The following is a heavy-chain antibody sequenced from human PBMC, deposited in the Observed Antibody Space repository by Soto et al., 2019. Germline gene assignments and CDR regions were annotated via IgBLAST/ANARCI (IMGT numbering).Heavy chain of an antibody. V-gene: IGHV3-23*01. J-gene: IGHJ3*02. CDR1: GFTFSSYA. CDR3: ASGTSDAFDI. Sequence: PGGSLRLSCAASGFTFSSYAMSWVRQAPGKGLEWVSAISGSGGSTYSADSVKGRFTISRDNSKNTVYLQMNSLRAEDTAVYYCASGTSDAFDIWGQGTMVTVS. CDR2: ISGSGGST.